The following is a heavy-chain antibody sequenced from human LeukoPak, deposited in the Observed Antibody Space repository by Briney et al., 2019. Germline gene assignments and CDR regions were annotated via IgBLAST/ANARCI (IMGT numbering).Heavy chain of an antibody. V-gene: IGHV3-30*03. D-gene: IGHD3-10*01. CDR2: ISYDGSNK. Sequence: GGSLRLSCAASGFTFSSYGMHWVRQAPGKGLEWVAVISYDGSNKYYADSVKGRFTISRDNSKNTLYLQMNSLRAEDTAVYYCARVMYMVRGVPGGGDYYYGMDVWGQGTTVTVSS. CDR3: ARVMYMVRGVPGGGDYYYGMDV. CDR1: GFTFSSYG. J-gene: IGHJ6*02.